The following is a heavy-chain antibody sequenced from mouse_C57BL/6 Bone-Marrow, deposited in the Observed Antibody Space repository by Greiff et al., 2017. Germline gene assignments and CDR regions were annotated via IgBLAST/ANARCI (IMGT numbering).Heavy chain of an antibody. CDR2: IYPGGGYT. Sequence: LVEPGAELVRPGTSVKMSCKASGYTFTNYWIGWAKQRPGHGLEWIGDIYPGGGYTNYNEKFKGKATLTADKSSSTAYMQFSSLTSEDSAIYYCARSKGFDYWGQGTTLTVSS. V-gene: IGHV1-63*01. CDR1: GYTFTNYW. CDR3: ARSKGFDY. J-gene: IGHJ2*01.